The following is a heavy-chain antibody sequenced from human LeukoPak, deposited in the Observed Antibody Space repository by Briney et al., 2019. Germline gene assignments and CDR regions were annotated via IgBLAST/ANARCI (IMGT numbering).Heavy chain of an antibody. CDR3: ARGARDAYTLAEHLQH. Sequence: GGSLRLSCAVSGFTVTTNYMSWVRQAPGKGLKWVSVIYSGGNTYYADSVKGRFTISRDSSRNTLYLQMNSLRAEDTAVYYCARGARDAYTLAEHLQHWGQGTLVTVSS. CDR2: IYSGGNT. V-gene: IGHV3-53*01. CDR1: GFTVTTNY. J-gene: IGHJ1*01. D-gene: IGHD5-24*01.